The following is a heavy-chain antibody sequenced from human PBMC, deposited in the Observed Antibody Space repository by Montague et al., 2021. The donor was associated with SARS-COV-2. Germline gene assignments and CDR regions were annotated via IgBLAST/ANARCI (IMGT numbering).Heavy chain of an antibody. Sequence: CAISGDSVASNSATWRWKRQSPERELEWLGGTYYRSKWYNDHAVSVKSRITINPDTSKNQFSPQLNSVTPEDTAVYYCARDGGLYSSSWYLGYFDYWGQGTLVTVSS. CDR3: ARDGGLYSSSWYLGYFDY. J-gene: IGHJ4*02. D-gene: IGHD6-13*01. V-gene: IGHV6-1*01. CDR2: TYYRSKWYN. CDR1: GDSVASNSAT.